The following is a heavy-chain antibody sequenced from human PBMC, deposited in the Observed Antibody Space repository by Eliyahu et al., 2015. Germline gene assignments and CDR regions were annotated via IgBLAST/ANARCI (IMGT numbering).Heavy chain of an antibody. V-gene: IGHV3-30*02. CDR1: GFTFSSYG. J-gene: IGHJ3*02. Sequence: VQLVESGGGVVQPGGSLRLSCAASGFTFSSYGMHWVRQAPGKGLEWVAFIRYDGSNKYYADSVKDRFTISRDNSKNTLYLQMNSLRAEDTAGYYCAKGLMEKPLEWLSDRPDAFDIWGQGTMVTVSS. CDR2: IRYDGSNK. CDR3: AKGLMEKPLEWLSDRPDAFDI. D-gene: IGHD3-3*01.